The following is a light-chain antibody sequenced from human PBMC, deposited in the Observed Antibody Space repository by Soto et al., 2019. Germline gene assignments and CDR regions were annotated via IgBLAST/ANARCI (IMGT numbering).Light chain of an antibody. V-gene: IGKV1-5*01. Sequence: DIQMTQSPSTLSASVGDTVTITCRASESITNWLAWYQQKPGKAPRLLIYDASSLESWVPSRFSGSGSGTEFTLTISSLQSEDFATYYCQQYKSFWTFGQGTKVDI. CDR2: DAS. CDR3: QQYKSFWT. CDR1: ESITNW. J-gene: IGKJ1*01.